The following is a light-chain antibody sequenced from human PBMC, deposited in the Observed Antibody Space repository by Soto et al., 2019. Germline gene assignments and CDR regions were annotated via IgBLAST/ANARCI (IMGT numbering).Light chain of an antibody. J-gene: IGKJ5*01. Sequence: EIVLTQSPATLSLSPGERATLSCRASKSVSSYLAWYQQRPGQAPRLLIYGASNRATGIPARFSGSGSGTDFNLTISRLEDADFAVYYCQQRTACPMTFGQGTRLEIK. CDR1: KSVSSY. V-gene: IGKV3-11*01. CDR2: GAS. CDR3: QQRTACPMT.